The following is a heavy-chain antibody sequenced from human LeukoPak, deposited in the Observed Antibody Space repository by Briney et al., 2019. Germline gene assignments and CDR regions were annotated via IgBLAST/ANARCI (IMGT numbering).Heavy chain of an antibody. Sequence: SETLSLICAVYGGSFSGYYWSWIRQPPGKGLEWIGEINHSGSTNYNPSLKSRVTISVDTSKNQFSLKLSSVTAADTAVYYCARGPYYDPPPWGQGTLVTVSS. V-gene: IGHV4-34*01. CDR2: INHSGST. D-gene: IGHD3-22*01. CDR1: GGSFSGYY. J-gene: IGHJ4*02. CDR3: ARGPYYDPPP.